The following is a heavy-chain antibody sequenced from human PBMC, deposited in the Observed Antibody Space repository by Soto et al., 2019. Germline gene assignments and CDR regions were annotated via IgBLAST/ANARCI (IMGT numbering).Heavy chain of an antibody. CDR2: IYHSGST. J-gene: IGHJ5*02. V-gene: IGHV4-4*02. CDR3: ARDRGYDYIWGSYRKYNWFDP. CDR1: SGSISSSNW. D-gene: IGHD3-16*02. Sequence: SETLSLTCAVSSGSISSSNWWSWVRQPPGKGLEWIGEIYHSGSTNYNPSLKSRVTISVDKSKNQFSLKLSSVTAADTAVYYCARDRGYDYIWGSYRKYNWFDPWGQGTLVTVSS.